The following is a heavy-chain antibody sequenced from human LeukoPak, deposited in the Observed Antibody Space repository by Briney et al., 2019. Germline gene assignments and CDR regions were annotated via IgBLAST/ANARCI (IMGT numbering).Heavy chain of an antibody. CDR1: GGSISSGSYY. J-gene: IGHJ1*01. CDR2: IHHSGST. Sequence: SETLSLTCTVSGGSISSGSYYWGWIRQPPGKGLEWIGNIHHSGSTYYNPSLKSRVTISVDTSKNQLSLKLSSVTAADTAVYYCARVAAGIGFFQHWGQGTLVTVSS. V-gene: IGHV4-39*07. CDR3: ARVAAGIGFFQH. D-gene: IGHD6-13*01.